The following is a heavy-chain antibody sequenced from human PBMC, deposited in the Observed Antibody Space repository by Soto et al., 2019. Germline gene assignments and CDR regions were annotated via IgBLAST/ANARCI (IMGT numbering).Heavy chain of an antibody. CDR3: ARSPRGYFDS. CDR1: GGSISSSYYY. Sequence: SETLSLTCTVSGGSISSSYYYWGWIRQPPGRGLEWIGSISYSGSTYYNPSLKSRLIISVDTSKNHFSLYLSSVTAADTAVYYCARSPRGYFDSWGQGTLVTVSS. CDR2: ISYSGST. J-gene: IGHJ4*02. V-gene: IGHV4-39*02.